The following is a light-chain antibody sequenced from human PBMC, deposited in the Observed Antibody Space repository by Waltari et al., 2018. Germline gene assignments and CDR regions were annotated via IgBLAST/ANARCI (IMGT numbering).Light chain of an antibody. J-gene: IGKJ5*01. CDR1: QSVSSR. V-gene: IGKV3-15*01. CDR3: QQSNKWRVT. Sequence: EIVMTQSPDTLSVSPGERATLSCRASQSVSSRLAWYQQKPGQPPRLLIYSASARATGIPARFSGRGSGTECTLTISSLQFEDFAVYYCQQSNKWRVTFGQGTRLEI. CDR2: SAS.